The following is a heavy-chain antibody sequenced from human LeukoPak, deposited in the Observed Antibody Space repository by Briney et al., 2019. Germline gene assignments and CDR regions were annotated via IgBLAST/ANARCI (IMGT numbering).Heavy chain of an antibody. J-gene: IGHJ5*02. V-gene: IGHV4-34*01. CDR3: ARVAVDIANWFDP. CDR1: GGSFSGYY. CDR2: INHSGST. Sequence: PSETLSLTCAVYGGSFSGYYWSWIRQPPGKGLEWIGEINHSGSTNYNPSLKSRVTISVDTSKNQFSLKLSSVTAADTAVYYCARVAVDIANWFDPWGQGTLVTVSS. D-gene: IGHD2-15*01.